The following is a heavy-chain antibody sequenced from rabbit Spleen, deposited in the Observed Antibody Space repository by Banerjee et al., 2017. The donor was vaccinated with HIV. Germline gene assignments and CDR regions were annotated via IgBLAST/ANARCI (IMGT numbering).Heavy chain of an antibody. J-gene: IGHJ4*01. D-gene: IGHD2-1*01. CDR1: GFSFISGYY. Sequence: QSLEESGGDLVKPGTSLTLTCTASGFSFISGYYMCWVRQAPGKGLEWIGCIYTDGSGSTAYASWAKGRFTVSKTSATTVTLQMTSLTAADTSTYFCARGSAAMTMVITGYYLGLWGPGTLVTVS. CDR3: ARGSAAMTMVITGYYLGL. V-gene: IGHV1S40*01. CDR2: IYTDGSGST.